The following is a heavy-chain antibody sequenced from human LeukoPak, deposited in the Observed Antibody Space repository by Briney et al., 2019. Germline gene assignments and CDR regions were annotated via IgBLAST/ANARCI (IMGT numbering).Heavy chain of an antibody. CDR1: GGSISSGGYY. CDR3: ARDPHPLTMVRGV. J-gene: IGHJ4*02. D-gene: IGHD3-10*01. V-gene: IGHV4-31*03. CDR2: IYYSGST. Sequence: SQTLSLTCTVSGGSISSGGYYWSWIRQHPGKGLEWIGYIYYSGSTYYNPSLKSRVTISVDTSKNQFSLKLSSATAADTAVYYCARDPHPLTMVRGVWGQGTLVTVSS.